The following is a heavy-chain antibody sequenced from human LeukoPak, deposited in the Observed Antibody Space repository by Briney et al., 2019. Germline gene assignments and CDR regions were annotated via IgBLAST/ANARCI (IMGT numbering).Heavy chain of an antibody. CDR2: IKQGGSES. CDR1: GFTFTDYW. CDR3: ARVGAWQLQRVFDY. J-gene: IGHJ4*02. V-gene: IGHV3-7*01. D-gene: IGHD3-16*01. Sequence: GGSLRLSCAASGFTFTDYWMTWVRQVPGKGLEWVANIKQGGSESYYVDSVKGRFTISRENAKNSLYLQMDSLRVDDTAVYYCARVGAWQLQRVFDYWGQGTLVTVSS.